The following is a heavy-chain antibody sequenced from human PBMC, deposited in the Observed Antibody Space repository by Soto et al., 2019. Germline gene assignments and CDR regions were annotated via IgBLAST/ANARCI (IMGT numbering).Heavy chain of an antibody. V-gene: IGHV3-33*01. CDR1: VFTFSSYG. D-gene: IGHD2-15*01. CDR2: IWYDGSNK. J-gene: IGHJ6*02. Sequence: GSLRLSCAASVFTFSSYGMHWVRQAPGKGLEWVAVIWYDGSNKYYADSVKGRFTISRDNSKNTLYLQMNSLRAEDTAVYYCARDGVVAATPYYYYYGMDVWGQGTTVTVSS. CDR3: ARDGVVAATPYYYYYGMDV.